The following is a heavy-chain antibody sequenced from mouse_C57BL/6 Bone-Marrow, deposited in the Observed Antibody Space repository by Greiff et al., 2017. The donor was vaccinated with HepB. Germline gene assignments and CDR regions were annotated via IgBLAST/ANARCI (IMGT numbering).Heavy chain of an antibody. D-gene: IGHD1-1*01. J-gene: IGHJ4*01. V-gene: IGHV5-12*01. CDR2: ISNGGGST. CDR1: GFTFSDYY. Sequence: EVKLMESGGGLVQPGGSLKLSCAASGFTFSDYYMYWVRQTPEKRLEWVAYISNGGGSTYYPDTVKGRFTISRDNAKNTLYLQMSRLKSEDTAMYYCARPLITTVVATRAMDYWGQGTSVTVSS. CDR3: ARPLITTVVATRAMDY.